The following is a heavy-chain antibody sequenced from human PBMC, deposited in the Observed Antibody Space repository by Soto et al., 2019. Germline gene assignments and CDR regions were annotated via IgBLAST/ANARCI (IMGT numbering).Heavy chain of an antibody. Sequence: PGGSLRLSCAASEFTFSSYAMHWFRQAPGKGLEWVSVISFDGNSKYYADSVKGRFTISRDNSKNALYLQMNSLRAEDSAVYFCARPGHVNPAGLYFDYWGRGTLVTVSS. CDR1: EFTFSSYA. CDR3: ARPGHVNPAGLYFDY. D-gene: IGHD4-17*01. CDR2: ISFDGNSK. V-gene: IGHV3-30-3*01. J-gene: IGHJ4*02.